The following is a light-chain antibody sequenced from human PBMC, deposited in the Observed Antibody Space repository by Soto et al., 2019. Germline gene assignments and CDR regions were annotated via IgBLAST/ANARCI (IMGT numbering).Light chain of an antibody. Sequence: QSALTQPPSASGSPGQSVTISCTGTSSDVGGYNYVSWYQQHPGKAPKLMIYEVSKRPSGVPDRFSGSKSGNTASLTVSGHVWMGNTRARRGATRSAV. CDR1: SSDVGGYNY. J-gene: IGLJ7*01. CDR2: EVS. CDR3: GATRSAV. V-gene: IGLV2-8*01.